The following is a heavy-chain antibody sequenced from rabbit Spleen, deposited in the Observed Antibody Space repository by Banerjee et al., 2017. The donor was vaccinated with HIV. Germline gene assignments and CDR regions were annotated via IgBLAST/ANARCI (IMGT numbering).Heavy chain of an antibody. CDR2: IEPIFGNT. CDR1: GFDFSSNYV. CDR3: VRDQAGDADYGPYHLNL. J-gene: IGHJ4*01. Sequence: QSLEEYGGDLVQPEGSLTLTCTASGFDFSSNYVMCWVRQAPGKGLEWIGYIEPIFGNTYYANWVNGRFTISSHNAQNTLYLQLSSLTAADTATYFCVRDQAGDADYGPYHLNLWGPGTLVTVS. V-gene: IGHV1S40*01. D-gene: IGHD2-1*01.